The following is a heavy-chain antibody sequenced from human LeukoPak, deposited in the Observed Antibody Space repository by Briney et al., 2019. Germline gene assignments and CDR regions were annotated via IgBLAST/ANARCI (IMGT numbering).Heavy chain of an antibody. Sequence: KPSETLSLTCTVSGYSISSGYYWGWIRQPPGKGLEWIGSIYHSGSTDYNPSLKSRVTIPVDTSKNQFSLKLSSVTAADTAVYYCARDPLIVVVPAAYYPIFDYWGQGTLVTVSS. D-gene: IGHD2-2*01. J-gene: IGHJ4*02. V-gene: IGHV4-38-2*02. CDR2: IYHSGST. CDR1: GYSISSGYY. CDR3: ARDPLIVVVPAAYYPIFDY.